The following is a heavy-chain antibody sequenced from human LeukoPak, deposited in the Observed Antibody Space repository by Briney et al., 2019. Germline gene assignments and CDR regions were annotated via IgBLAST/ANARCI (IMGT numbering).Heavy chain of an antibody. CDR3: ARNGRVRRVVKDLFEY. CDR2: VSPYNGNT. J-gene: IGHJ4*02. D-gene: IGHD3-10*01. CDR1: GYTFTDYD. V-gene: IGHV1-18*01. Sequence: ASVKVSCKTSGYTFTDYDITWVRQAPGQGLEWMGRVSPYNGNTYYSQRFQGRVTITKDTSTGTAYMDLRNLRDGDTAMYYCARNGRVRRVVKDLFEYWGQGTLVAVSS.